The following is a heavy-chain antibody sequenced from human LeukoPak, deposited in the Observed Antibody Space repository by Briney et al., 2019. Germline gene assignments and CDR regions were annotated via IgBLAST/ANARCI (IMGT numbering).Heavy chain of an antibody. J-gene: IGHJ4*02. CDR1: GFAFSDYS. V-gene: IGHV3-21*01. Sequence: GGSLRLSCAASGFAFSDYSMNWVRQAPGKGLEWVSSISGSSSSIYYADSVKGRFTISRDNAKNSLYLQMNSLRAEDTAVYYCARDPSSNSYWGQGTLVTVSS. CDR3: ARDPSSNSY. D-gene: IGHD2-2*01. CDR2: ISGSSSSI.